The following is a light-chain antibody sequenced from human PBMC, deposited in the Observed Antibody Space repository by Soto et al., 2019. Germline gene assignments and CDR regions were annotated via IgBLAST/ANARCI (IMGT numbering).Light chain of an antibody. V-gene: IGLV1-40*01. CDR1: SSNIGAGYD. CDR2: DNN. CDR3: QSHDSRLSHSV. J-gene: IGLJ2*01. Sequence: QSVLTQPPSVSGAPGQTVTISCTGSSSNIGAGYDVHWYQQFPGTAPRLLIYDNNNRPSGVPDRFSGSKPGTLASLAITGLQAEDEAVYYCQSHDSRLSHSVFGGGTKVTVL.